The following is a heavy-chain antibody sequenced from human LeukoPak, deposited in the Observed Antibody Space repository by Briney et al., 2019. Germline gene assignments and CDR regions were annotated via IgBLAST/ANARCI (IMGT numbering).Heavy chain of an antibody. D-gene: IGHD1-26*01. Sequence: PGGSLRLSCAASGFTFSSYSMNWVRQAPGKGLEWVSSISTSSSYIYYADSVKGRFTIPRDNAKNSLYLQMSSLRAEDTAVYYCARENNEAGAIRGSLDYWGQGTLVTVSS. CDR2: ISTSSSYI. J-gene: IGHJ4*02. V-gene: IGHV3-21*01. CDR1: GFTFSSYS. CDR3: ARENNEAGAIRGSLDY.